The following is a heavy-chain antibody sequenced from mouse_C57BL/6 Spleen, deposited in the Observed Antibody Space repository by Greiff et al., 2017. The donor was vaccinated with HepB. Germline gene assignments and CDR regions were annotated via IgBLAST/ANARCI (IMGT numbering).Heavy chain of an antibody. CDR2: IYPGDGDT. D-gene: IGHD1-1*01. J-gene: IGHJ3*01. V-gene: IGHV1-82*01. CDR1: GYAFSSSW. Sequence: QVQLLQSGPELVKPGASVKISCKASGYAFSSSWMNWVKQRPGKGLEWIGRIYPGDGDTNYNGKFKGKATLTADKSSSTAYMQLSSLTSEDSAVYFCAREGNSYGGFAYWGQGTLVTVSA. CDR3: AREGNSYGGFAY.